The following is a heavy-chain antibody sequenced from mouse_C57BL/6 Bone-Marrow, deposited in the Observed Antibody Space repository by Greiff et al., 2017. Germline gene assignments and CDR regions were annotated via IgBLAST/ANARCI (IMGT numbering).Heavy chain of an antibody. V-gene: IGHV1-55*01. CDR1: GYTFTSYW. D-gene: IGHD1-1*01. CDR2: IYPGSGST. CDR3: ARDYYYGSSYGYAMDY. Sequence: QVQLQQPGAELVKPGASVKMSCKASGYTFTSYWITWVKQRPGQGLEWIGDIYPGSGSTNYNEKFKSKATLTVDTSSSTAYMQLSSLTSEDSAVYYCARDYYYGSSYGYAMDYWGQGTSVTVSS. J-gene: IGHJ4*01.